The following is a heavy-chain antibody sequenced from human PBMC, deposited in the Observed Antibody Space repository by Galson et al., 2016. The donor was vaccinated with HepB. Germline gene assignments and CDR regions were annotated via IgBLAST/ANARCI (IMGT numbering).Heavy chain of an antibody. CDR2: ISFDGSNK. CDR1: GVDFSNYA. J-gene: IGHJ3*02. D-gene: IGHD3-22*01. CDR3: TKDLSHLHTYPYENRAYNDAFES. V-gene: IGHV3-30*18. Sequence: SLRLSCAASGVDFSNYAMHWVRQAPGKGLEWVAVISFDGSNKHYGDSVKGRFTITRDNSKNTLYLKMNSLRAEDTAVYYCTKDLSHLHTYPYENRAYNDAFESWGQGTMVTVSS.